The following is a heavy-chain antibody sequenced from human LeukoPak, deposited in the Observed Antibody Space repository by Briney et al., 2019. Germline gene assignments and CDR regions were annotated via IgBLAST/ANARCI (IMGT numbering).Heavy chain of an antibody. CDR1: GGSFSGHY. J-gene: IGHJ5*01. CDR3: ARGENSGSYFSYFDS. CDR2: IDHTGRS. D-gene: IGHD3-10*01. V-gene: IGHV4-34*01. Sequence: SETLSLTCAVYGGSFSGHYWTWIRQPPGKGLEWIGEIDHTGRSTYNPSLTSRVTISKDSSKNEFSLSLGSVIAADTAVYFCARGENSGSYFSYFDSWAQGTPVTVSS.